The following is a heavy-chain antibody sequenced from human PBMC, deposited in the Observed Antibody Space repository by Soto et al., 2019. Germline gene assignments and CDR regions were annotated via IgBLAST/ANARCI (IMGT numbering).Heavy chain of an antibody. CDR3: ARLGPRITIFGVVHGFYGMDV. Sequence: PSETLSLTCTVSGGSISSSSYYWGWIRQPPGKGLEWIGSIYYSGSTYYNPSLKSRVTISVDTSKNQFSLKLSSVTAADTAVYYCARLGPRITIFGVVHGFYGMDVCGQGTTLTVSS. CDR2: IYYSGST. V-gene: IGHV4-39*01. CDR1: GGSISSSSYY. D-gene: IGHD3-3*01. J-gene: IGHJ6*02.